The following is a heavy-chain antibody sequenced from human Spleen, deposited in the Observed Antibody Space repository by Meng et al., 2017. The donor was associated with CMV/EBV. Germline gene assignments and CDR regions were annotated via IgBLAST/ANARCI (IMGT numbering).Heavy chain of an antibody. V-gene: IGHV1-2*02. CDR3: AREEYQLLIFDY. CDR2: INPNSGGT. CDR1: GYTFRNYG. Sequence: ASVKVSCKASGYTFRNYGVSWVRQAPGQGLEWMGWINPNSGGTNYAQKFQGRVTMTRDTSISTAYMELSRLRSYDTAVYYCAREEYQLLIFDYWGQGTLVTVSS. D-gene: IGHD2-2*01. J-gene: IGHJ4*02.